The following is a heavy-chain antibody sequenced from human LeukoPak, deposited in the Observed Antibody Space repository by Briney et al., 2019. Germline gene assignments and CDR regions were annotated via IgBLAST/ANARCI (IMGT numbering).Heavy chain of an antibody. CDR3: ARMDYYDSSGYLRVPPLDY. CDR2: ISSSGSTI. Sequence: GGSLRLSCAASGFTFSSYEMNWVRQTPGKGLEWVSYISSSGSTIYYADSVKGRFTISRDNAKNSLYLQMSSLRAEDTAVYYCARMDYYDSSGYLRVPPLDYWGQGTLVTVS. J-gene: IGHJ4*02. D-gene: IGHD3-22*01. V-gene: IGHV3-48*03. CDR1: GFTFSSYE.